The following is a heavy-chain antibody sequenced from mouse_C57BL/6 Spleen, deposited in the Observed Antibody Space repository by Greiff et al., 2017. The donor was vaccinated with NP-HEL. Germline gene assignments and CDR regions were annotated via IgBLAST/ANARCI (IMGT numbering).Heavy chain of an antibody. D-gene: IGHD3-2*02. J-gene: IGHJ3*01. CDR3: AREKTAQATGFAY. V-gene: IGHV1-64*01. Sequence: QVQLKQSGAELVKPGASVKLSCKASGYTFTSYWMHWVKQRPGQGLEWIGMIHPNSGSTNYNEKFKSKATLTVDKSSSTAYMQLSSLTSEDSAVYYCAREKTAQATGFAYWGQGTLVTVSA. CDR2: IHPNSGST. CDR1: GYTFTSYW.